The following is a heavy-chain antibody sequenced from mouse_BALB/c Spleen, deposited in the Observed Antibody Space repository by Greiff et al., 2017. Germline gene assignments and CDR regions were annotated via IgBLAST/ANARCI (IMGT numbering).Heavy chain of an antibody. J-gene: IGHJ2*01. Sequence: EVKLVESGTVLARPGASVKMSCKASGYSFTSYWMHWVKQRPGQGLEWIGAIYPGNSDTSYNQKFKGKAKLTAVTSASTAYMELSSLTNEDSAVYYCTKRGGTTVVGGYYFGHWGQGTTLPGPS. CDR1: GYSFTSYW. D-gene: IGHD1-1*01. V-gene: IGHV1-5*01. CDR2: IYPGNSDT. CDR3: TKRGGTTVVGGYYFGH.